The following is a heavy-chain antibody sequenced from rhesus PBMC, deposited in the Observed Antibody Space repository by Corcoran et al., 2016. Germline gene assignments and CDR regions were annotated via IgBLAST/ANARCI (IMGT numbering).Heavy chain of an antibody. Sequence: QVQLQESGPGLVKPSETLSLTCAVSGGSISSSNWWGWLRQPPGKGLEWIGESRGRSRSTNYNPPLKSRVTMSKDTSKNQCALKLSSVAAADTAVYYWARVSSGWDWYFDIWGPGTPITISS. J-gene: IGHJ2*01. V-gene: IGHV4S19*01. CDR2: SRGRSRST. CDR1: GGSISSSNW. CDR3: ARVSSGWDWYFDI. D-gene: IGHD6-31*01.